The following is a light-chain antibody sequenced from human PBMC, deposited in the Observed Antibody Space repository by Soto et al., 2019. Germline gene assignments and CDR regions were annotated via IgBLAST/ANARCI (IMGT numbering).Light chain of an antibody. J-gene: IGKJ4*01. V-gene: IGKV1D-13*01. Sequence: AIQLTQSPSSLSASVGDRVTITCRASQGISSALVWYQQKPGKAPKLLIYDASSLESGVPSRFSGSGSGTDFTLTISSLQPEDFATYYCQQFNNYPVTFGGGTKVEIK. CDR3: QQFNNYPVT. CDR1: QGISSA. CDR2: DAS.